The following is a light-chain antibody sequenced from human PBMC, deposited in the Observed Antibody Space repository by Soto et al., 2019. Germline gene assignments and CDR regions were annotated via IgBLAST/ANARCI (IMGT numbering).Light chain of an antibody. V-gene: IGKV3-11*01. CDR2: DAS. Sequence: EIVLTQSPATLALSTGERATLSCRASQTVYTYLAWYQQKPGQAPRLLIYDASSRATGIPARFSGGGSGTDFTLTISSLEAEDFAVYYCQQRANLWTFGQGTKVDI. CDR1: QTVYTY. CDR3: QQRANLWT. J-gene: IGKJ1*01.